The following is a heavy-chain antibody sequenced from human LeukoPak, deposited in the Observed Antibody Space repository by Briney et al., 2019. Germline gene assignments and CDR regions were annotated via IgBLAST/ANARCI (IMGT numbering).Heavy chain of an antibody. CDR2: IYYSGST. V-gene: IGHV4-39*07. CDR3: AAVAATYYFDY. D-gene: IGHD6-19*01. J-gene: IGHJ4*02. CDR1: GDSISSSSYY. Sequence: SQTLSLTCTVSGDSISSSSYYWGWIRQPPGKGLEWIGSIYYSGSTYYNPSLKSRVTISVDTSKNQFSLKLSSVTAADTAVYYCAAVAATYYFDYWGQGTLVTVSS.